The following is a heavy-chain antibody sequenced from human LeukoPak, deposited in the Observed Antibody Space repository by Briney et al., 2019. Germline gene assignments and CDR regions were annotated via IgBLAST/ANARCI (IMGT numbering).Heavy chain of an antibody. CDR2: IIPILGIA. J-gene: IGHJ4*02. Sequence: ASVKVSCKASGGTFSSYAISWVRQAPGQGLEWMGGIIPILGIANYAQKFQGRVTITADKSTSTAYMELSSLRSEDTAVYYCARNLMGATVVDYWGQGTLVTVSS. CDR3: ARNLMGATVVDY. V-gene: IGHV1-69*10. D-gene: IGHD1-26*01. CDR1: GGTFSSYA.